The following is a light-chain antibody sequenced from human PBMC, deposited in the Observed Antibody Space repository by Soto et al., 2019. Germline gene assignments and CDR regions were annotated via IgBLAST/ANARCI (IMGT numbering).Light chain of an antibody. J-gene: IGKJ5*01. CDR2: DAS. CDR3: QQRSQWPPMT. V-gene: IGKV3D-20*02. CDR1: QSVSGSY. Sequence: EIVLTQSPGTLSLSPGERATLSCRASQSVSGSYLAWYQQKPGQAPRLLIYDASNRATGIPARFSGSGSGTDFSLTISSLEPEDVAVYYCQQRSQWPPMTFGQGTRLEIK.